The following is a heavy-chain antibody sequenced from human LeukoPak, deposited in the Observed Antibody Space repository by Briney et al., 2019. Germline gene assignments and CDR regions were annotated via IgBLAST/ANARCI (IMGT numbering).Heavy chain of an antibody. V-gene: IGHV4-34*01. D-gene: IGHD2-15*01. CDR2: INHSGST. Sequence: SETLSLTCTVSGGSISSYYWSWIRQPPGKGLEWIGEINHSGSTNYNPSLKSRVTISVDTSKNQFSLKLSSVTAADTAVYYCARNYCSGGSCYHRERYYYYYGMDVWGQGTTVTVSS. CDR1: GGSISSYY. J-gene: IGHJ6*02. CDR3: ARNYCSGGSCYHRERYYYYYGMDV.